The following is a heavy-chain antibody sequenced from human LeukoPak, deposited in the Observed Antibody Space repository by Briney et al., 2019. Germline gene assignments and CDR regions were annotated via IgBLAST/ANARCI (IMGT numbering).Heavy chain of an antibody. CDR2: INHSGST. Sequence: SETLSLTCAVYGGSFSGYYWSWIRQPPGKGLEWIGEINHSGSTNYNPSLKSRVTISVDTSKNQFSLKLSSVTAADTAVYYCARAHHYGGKNVWGQGTTVTVSS. CDR1: GGSFSGYY. V-gene: IGHV4-34*01. D-gene: IGHD4-23*01. CDR3: ARAHHYGGKNV. J-gene: IGHJ6*02.